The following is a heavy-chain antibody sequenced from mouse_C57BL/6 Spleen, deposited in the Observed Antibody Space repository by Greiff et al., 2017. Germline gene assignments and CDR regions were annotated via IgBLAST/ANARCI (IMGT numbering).Heavy chain of an antibody. CDR3: ASDSGSYYYGSRDWFAY. D-gene: IGHD1-1*01. CDR2: ISSGSSTI. CDR1: GFTFSDYG. V-gene: IGHV5-17*01. Sequence: EVQLQESGGGLVKPGGSLKLSCAASGFTFSDYGMHWVRQAPEKGLEWVAYISSGSSTIYYADTVKGRFPISRDHAKNTLFLQMTRLRSEDTAMYYCASDSGSYYYGSRDWFAYWGQGTLVTVSA. J-gene: IGHJ3*01.